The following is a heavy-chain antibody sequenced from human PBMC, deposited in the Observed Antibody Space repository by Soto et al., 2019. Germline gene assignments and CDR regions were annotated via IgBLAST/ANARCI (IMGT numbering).Heavy chain of an antibody. CDR3: ARDGDYVLDY. CDR1: GGSVSSGSYY. V-gene: IGHV4-61*01. Sequence: QVQLQESGPGLVKPSETLSLTCTVSGGSVSSGSYYWSWIRQPPGKGLEWIGYIYYSGSTNYNPSLKSRVTISVDTSKNQFSLKLSSVTAADTAVYYCARDGDYVLDYWGQGTLVTVSS. D-gene: IGHD3-16*01. J-gene: IGHJ4*02. CDR2: IYYSGST.